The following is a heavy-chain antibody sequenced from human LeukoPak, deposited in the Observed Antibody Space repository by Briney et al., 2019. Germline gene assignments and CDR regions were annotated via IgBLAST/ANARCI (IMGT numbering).Heavy chain of an antibody. D-gene: IGHD3-16*02. CDR3: AKDGGSYLNY. V-gene: IGHV3-23*01. CDR2: ISGSGGST. J-gene: IGHJ4*02. CDR1: GFTFSSYA. Sequence: PGVSLRLSCAASGFTFSSYAINWVRQAPGKGLEWVSAISGSGGSTYYADSVKGRFTISRDNSKNTLYLQMNSLRAEDTAVYYCAKDGGSYLNYWGQGTLVTVSS.